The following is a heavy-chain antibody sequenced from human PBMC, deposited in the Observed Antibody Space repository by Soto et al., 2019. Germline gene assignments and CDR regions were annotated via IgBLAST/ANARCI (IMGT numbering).Heavy chain of an antibody. CDR1: GYTFTTCY. CDR2: INPGDGST. CDR3: ARETSDFDH. Sequence: QVQLVQSGAEVKRPGASVSISCTTSGYTFTTCYMHWLRQAPGQGLEWLGFINPGDGSTTYGQRFQDRVTVTRDTSTSTVYMNLTSLTSDDTAIYFCARETSDFDHWGQGTQVTVSS. J-gene: IGHJ5*02. V-gene: IGHV1-46*01. D-gene: IGHD2-21*01.